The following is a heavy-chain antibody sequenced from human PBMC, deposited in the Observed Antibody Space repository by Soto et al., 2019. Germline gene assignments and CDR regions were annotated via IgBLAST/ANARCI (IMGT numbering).Heavy chain of an antibody. CDR3: ARDIRKVTYYYDSSGYYFDY. Sequence: ASVKVSCKASGYTFTGYYMHWVRQAPGQGLEWMGWINPNSGGTNYAQKFQGRVTMTRDTSISTAYMELSRLRSDDTAVYYCARDIRKVTYYYDSSGYYFDYWGQGTLVTVSS. V-gene: IGHV1-2*02. CDR2: INPNSGGT. CDR1: GYTFTGYY. D-gene: IGHD3-22*01. J-gene: IGHJ4*02.